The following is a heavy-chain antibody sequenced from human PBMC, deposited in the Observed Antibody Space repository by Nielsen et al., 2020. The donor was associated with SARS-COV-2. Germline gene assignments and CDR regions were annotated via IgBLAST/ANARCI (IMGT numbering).Heavy chain of an antibody. J-gene: IGHJ5*02. CDR3: ARNRIAARPGWFDP. CDR1: RGSFSAYY. V-gene: IGHV4-34*01. CDR2: INHSGST. Sequence: SETLSLTCAVYRGSFSAYYWSWIRQPPGKGLEWIGEINHSGSTNYNPSLKSRVTISVDTSKNQFSLKLSSVTAADTAVYYCARNRIAARPGWFDPWGQGTLVTVSS. D-gene: IGHD6-6*01.